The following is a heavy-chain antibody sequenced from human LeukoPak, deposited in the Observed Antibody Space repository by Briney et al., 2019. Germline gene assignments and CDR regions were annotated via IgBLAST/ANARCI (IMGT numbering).Heavy chain of an antibody. CDR3: ARMHLFGVVNYNYYYMDV. D-gene: IGHD3-3*01. Sequence: GGSLRLSCAASGFTFSAYSMTRVRQAPGKGLEWVASVGSSGAYIYYADSVKGRFTISRDNAKNSLFLQMNSLRVEDTALYYCARMHLFGVVNYNYYYMDVWGKGTPVTVSS. V-gene: IGHV3-21*01. J-gene: IGHJ6*03. CDR1: GFTFSAYS. CDR2: VGSSGAYI.